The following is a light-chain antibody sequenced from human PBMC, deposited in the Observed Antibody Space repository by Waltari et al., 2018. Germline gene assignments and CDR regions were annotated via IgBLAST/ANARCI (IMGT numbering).Light chain of an antibody. CDR1: SGSLSTTSY. J-gene: IGLJ3*02. Sequence: QTVVTQEPSLSVSPGATVTRTCALSSGSLSTTSYPTCYQQTPGQAPRTPMYKANALSCAVPARFSGTILGNTAALHITGAQADDESDYYCALYMGSGIWVFCGGTRLTVL. CDR3: ALYMGSGIWV. V-gene: IGLV8-61*01. CDR2: KAN.